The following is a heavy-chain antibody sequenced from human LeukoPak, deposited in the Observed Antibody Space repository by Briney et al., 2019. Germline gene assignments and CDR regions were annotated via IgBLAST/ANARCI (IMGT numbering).Heavy chain of an antibody. V-gene: IGHV3-23*01. CDR1: GFSFPTHA. J-gene: IGHJ3*02. D-gene: IGHD6-13*01. CDR3: AREGSISSSWYDAFDI. Sequence: GGSLRLSCVASGFSFPTHAMGWVRKAPGKGLEWVSHISGSGGSTKYSGSVKGRFTISRDNSKNTLYLQINSLGADDTAVYYCAREGSISSSWYDAFDIWGQGTMVTVSS. CDR2: ISGSGGST.